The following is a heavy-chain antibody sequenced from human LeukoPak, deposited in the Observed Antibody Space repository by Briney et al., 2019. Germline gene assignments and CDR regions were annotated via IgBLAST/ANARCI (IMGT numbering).Heavy chain of an antibody. Sequence: PGGSLRLSCAASGFTVSSNYMSWVRQAPGKGLEWVSVIYTGATTYYADSVKGRFTISRDNSKNTLYLQMNSLRAEDTAVYYCARVPKYCSAGSCCGNYYFDYWGQGTLVTVSS. V-gene: IGHV3-53*01. D-gene: IGHD2-15*01. J-gene: IGHJ4*02. CDR1: GFTVSSNY. CDR2: IYTGATT. CDR3: ARVPKYCSAGSCCGNYYFDY.